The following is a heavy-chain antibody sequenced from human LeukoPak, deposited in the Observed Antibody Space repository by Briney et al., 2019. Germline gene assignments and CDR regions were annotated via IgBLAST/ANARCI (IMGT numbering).Heavy chain of an antibody. D-gene: IGHD1-26*01. V-gene: IGHV4-30-2*01. Sequence: SETLSLTCIVSGGSISSGGYYWSWIRQPPGKGLEWIGYIYHSGSTYYNPSLKSRVTISVDRSKNQFSLKLSSVTAADTAVYYCAREGIVGAQGGAFDIWGQGTMVTVSS. J-gene: IGHJ3*02. CDR1: GGSISSGGYY. CDR2: IYHSGST. CDR3: AREGIVGAQGGAFDI.